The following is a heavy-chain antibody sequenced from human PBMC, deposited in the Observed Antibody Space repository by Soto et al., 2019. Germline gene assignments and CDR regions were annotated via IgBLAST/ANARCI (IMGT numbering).Heavy chain of an antibody. CDR1: GYSFTSYW. CDR2: IDPSDSYT. V-gene: IGHV5-10-1*01. Sequence: GESLKISCTGSGYSFTSYWISWVRQMPGKGLEWMGRIDPSDSYTNYSPSFQGHVTISADKSISTAYLQWSSLKASDTVMYYCARLQAAAGDNDLTFDYWGQGTLVTVSS. J-gene: IGHJ4*02. CDR3: ARLQAAAGDNDLTFDY. D-gene: IGHD6-13*01.